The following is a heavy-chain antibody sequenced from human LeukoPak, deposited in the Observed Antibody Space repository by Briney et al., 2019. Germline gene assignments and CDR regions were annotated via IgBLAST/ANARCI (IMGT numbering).Heavy chain of an antibody. Sequence: GASVKVSCKASGGTFSSYAISWVRQAPGQGLEWMGGIIPIFGTANYAQKFQGRVTITADKSTSTAYMELSSLRSEDTAVYYCARSNLRIGLTYYYYYMDVWGKGTTVTVPS. CDR1: GGTFSSYA. D-gene: IGHD3-16*01. J-gene: IGHJ6*03. CDR2: IIPIFGTA. CDR3: ARSNLRIGLTYYYYYMDV. V-gene: IGHV1-69*06.